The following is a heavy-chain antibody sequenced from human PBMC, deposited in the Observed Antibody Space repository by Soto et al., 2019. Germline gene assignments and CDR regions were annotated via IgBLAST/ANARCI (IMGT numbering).Heavy chain of an antibody. CDR1: GGSVSSTNW. J-gene: IGHJ5*02. D-gene: IGHD3-9*01. CDR3: ARDVDKVNWFDP. CDR2: IYYSGST. V-gene: IGHV4-4*02. Sequence: SETLSLTCAVSGGSVSSTNWWSWVRQSPGKGLEWIGYIYYSGSTNYNPSLRGRVTISVDKSNNQFSLKLNSVTAADTSVYYCARDVDKVNWFDPWGQGTLVTVSS.